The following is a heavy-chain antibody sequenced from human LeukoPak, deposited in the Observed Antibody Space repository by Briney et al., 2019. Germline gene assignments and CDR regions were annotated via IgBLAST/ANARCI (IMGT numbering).Heavy chain of an antibody. V-gene: IGHV4-59*01. Sequence: NTSETLSLTCTVSGDSISTYYWSWIRQPPGKGLEWIGYIYYRVTSDYNPSLKSRVTMSVDVSTRQISLKLSSVTAADTAVYYCARAVGGDGSGSLWGPGTLVTVSS. CDR2: IYYRVTS. D-gene: IGHD3-10*01. J-gene: IGHJ4*02. CDR1: GDSISTYY. CDR3: ARAVGGDGSGSL.